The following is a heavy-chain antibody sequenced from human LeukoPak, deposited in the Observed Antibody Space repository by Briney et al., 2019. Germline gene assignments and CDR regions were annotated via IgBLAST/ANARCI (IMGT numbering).Heavy chain of an antibody. CDR2: IYTSGST. Sequence: PSETLSLTCTVSGASISNYYWSWIRQPVGKGLEWIGRIYTSGSTNYNPSLRSRVAMSVDTSKNQFSLNLSSVTAADTAVYYCARGEYSSSWYYFDYWGQGTLVTVSS. D-gene: IGHD6-13*01. J-gene: IGHJ4*02. CDR3: ARGEYSSSWYYFDY. V-gene: IGHV4-4*07. CDR1: GASISNYY.